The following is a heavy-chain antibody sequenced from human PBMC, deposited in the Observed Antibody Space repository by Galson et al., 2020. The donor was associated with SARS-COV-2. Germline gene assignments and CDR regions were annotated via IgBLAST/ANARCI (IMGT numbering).Heavy chain of an antibody. Sequence: ASETLSLTCTVSGGSLSRGGYYWNWIRQSPGKGLEWIGYIYYTGSTYYNPSLKSRVTMSVDTAKNQFSLKVTSVTAADTAVYYCARAPPRGNSPPDYWGQGTLVTVSS. D-gene: IGHD2-21*02. V-gene: IGHV4-30-4*01. CDR3: ARAPPRGNSPPDY. CDR1: GGSLSRGGYY. CDR2: IYYTGST. J-gene: IGHJ4*02.